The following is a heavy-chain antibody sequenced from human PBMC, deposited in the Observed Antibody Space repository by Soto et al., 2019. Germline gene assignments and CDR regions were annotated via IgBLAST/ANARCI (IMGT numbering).Heavy chain of an antibody. CDR1: GDVFRSYG. CDR3: ARVRCFNGLCHTADYGMDV. CDR2: IIPISGTT. Sequence: SVKVSCKASGDVFRSYGINWVRQAPGQGLEWMGGIIPISGTTNYAQKFQGRVAITADESTDTVYMELSRLRSEDAAVYFCARVRCFNGLCHTADYGMDVWGQGTTVTVSS. V-gene: IGHV1-69*13. J-gene: IGHJ6*02. D-gene: IGHD2-8*01.